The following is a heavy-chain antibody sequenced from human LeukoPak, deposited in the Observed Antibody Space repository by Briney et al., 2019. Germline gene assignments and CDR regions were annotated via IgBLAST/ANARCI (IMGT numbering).Heavy chain of an antibody. J-gene: IGHJ4*02. CDR2: INPNSGGT. Sequence: ASVKVSCKASGYTFTGYYMHWVRQAPGQGLEWMGRINPNSGGTNYAQKFQGRVTMTRDTSISTAYMEMSRQRSDDAAVYYCASTVTTELFDYWGQGTLVTVSS. D-gene: IGHD4-17*01. CDR3: ASTVTTELFDY. V-gene: IGHV1-2*06. CDR1: GYTFTGYY.